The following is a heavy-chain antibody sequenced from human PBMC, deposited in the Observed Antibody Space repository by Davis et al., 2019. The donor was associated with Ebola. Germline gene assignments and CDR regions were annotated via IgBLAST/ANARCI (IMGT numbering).Heavy chain of an antibody. CDR3: ARVGGGVKYSSSSNWFDP. J-gene: IGHJ5*02. Sequence: ASVKVSCKTSGYTFTTYDINWVRQATGQGLEWMGWMNPNSGNTGYAQKFQGRVTITADESTSTAYMELSSLRSEDTAVYYCARVGGGVKYSSSSNWFDPWGQGTLVTVSS. CDR1: GYTFTTYD. CDR2: MNPNSGNT. D-gene: IGHD6-6*01. V-gene: IGHV1-8*01.